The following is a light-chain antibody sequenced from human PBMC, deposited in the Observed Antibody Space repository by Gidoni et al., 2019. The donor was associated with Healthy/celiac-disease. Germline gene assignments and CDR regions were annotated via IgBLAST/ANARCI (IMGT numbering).Light chain of an antibody. CDR3: QQYYSTPS. CDR1: QSVLYSSNNKNY. J-gene: IGKJ2*01. V-gene: IGKV4-1*01. Sequence: DIVMTQSPDSLPVSLGERATINCKSSQSVLYSSNNKNYLAWYQQKPGQPPKLLIYWASTRESGVPDRFSGSGSGTDFTLTISSLQAEDVAVYYCQQYYSTPSFXQXTKLEIK. CDR2: WAS.